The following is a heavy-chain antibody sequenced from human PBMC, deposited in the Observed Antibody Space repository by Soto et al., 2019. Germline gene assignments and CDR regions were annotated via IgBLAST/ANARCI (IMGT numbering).Heavy chain of an antibody. J-gene: IGHJ4*02. CDR2: IYYSWST. Sequence: SETLSLTCTVSGGSISSYYWSWIRQPPGKGLEWIGYIYYSWSTNYNPYLKSRVTISVDTSKNQFSLTLSSVTAADTAVYYCARIGKDYDFGSGDSKYYFDYWGQGTLVTVSS. CDR3: ARIGKDYDFGSGDSKYYFDY. CDR1: GGSISSYY. D-gene: IGHD3-3*01. V-gene: IGHV4-59*01.